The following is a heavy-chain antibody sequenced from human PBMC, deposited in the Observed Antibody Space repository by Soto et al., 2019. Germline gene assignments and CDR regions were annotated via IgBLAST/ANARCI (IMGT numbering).Heavy chain of an antibody. J-gene: IGHJ6*02. CDR3: ARGRQGIFGVVISYYYYGMDV. CDR2: INHSGST. V-gene: IGHV4-34*01. Sequence: PSETLSLTCAVYGGSFSGYYWSWIRQPPVKVLEWIGEINHSGSTNYNPSLKSRVTISVDTSKNQFSLKLSSVTAADTAVYYCARGRQGIFGVVISYYYYGMDVWGQGTTVTVSS. CDR1: GGSFSGYY. D-gene: IGHD3-3*01.